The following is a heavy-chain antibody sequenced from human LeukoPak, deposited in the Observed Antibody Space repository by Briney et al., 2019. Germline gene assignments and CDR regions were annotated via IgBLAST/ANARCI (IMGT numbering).Heavy chain of an antibody. J-gene: IGHJ5*02. Sequence: ASVKVSCKASGYTFTTYYMHWMRQAPGQGPEWMGIINPRGGSTDYSQKLQGRVTMTTDTSTSTAYMELRSLRSDDTAVYYCARDWYSSSWYKRNWFDPWGQGTLVTVSS. CDR3: ARDWYSSSWYKRNWFDP. CDR2: INPRGGST. V-gene: IGHV1-46*01. CDR1: GYTFTTYY. D-gene: IGHD6-13*01.